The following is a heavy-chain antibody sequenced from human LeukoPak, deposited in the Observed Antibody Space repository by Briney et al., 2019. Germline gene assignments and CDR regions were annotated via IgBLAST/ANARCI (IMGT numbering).Heavy chain of an antibody. J-gene: IGHJ4*02. D-gene: IGHD2-15*01. CDR1: GGSISSSSYY. CDR2: IYYSGST. CDR3: ARRSCSGGSCYYFDY. V-gene: IGHV4-39*07. Sequence: SETLSLTCTVSGGSISSSSYYWGWIRQPPGKGLEWIGSIYYSGSTYYNPSLKSRVTISVDTSKNQFSLRLSSVTAADTAVYYCARRSCSGGSCYYFDYWGQGTLVTVSS.